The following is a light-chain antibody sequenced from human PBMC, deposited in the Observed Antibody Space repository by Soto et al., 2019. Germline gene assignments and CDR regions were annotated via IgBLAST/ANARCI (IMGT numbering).Light chain of an antibody. CDR1: QTISSW. V-gene: IGKV1-5*03. J-gene: IGKJ1*01. CDR2: KAS. Sequence: DIQITQSPSTLSGSVGDRVGITCRASQTISSWLAWYQQKPGKAPKLLIYKASTLKSGVPSRFSGSGSGTEFTLTISSLQPDDFATYYCQHYNSYSEAFGQGTK. CDR3: QHYNSYSEA.